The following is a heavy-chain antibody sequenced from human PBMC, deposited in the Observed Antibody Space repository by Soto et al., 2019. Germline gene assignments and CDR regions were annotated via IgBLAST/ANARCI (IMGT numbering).Heavy chain of an antibody. CDR2: IIAIFGTA. J-gene: IGHJ6*02. CDR3: AIAADATYYYYGMDV. Sequence: GASVKVSCKASGGTFSSYAISWVRQAPGQGLEWMGGIIAIFGTANYAQKFQGRVTITADKSTSTAYMELSSLRSEDTAVYYCAIAADATYYYYGMDVWGQGTTAPVSS. CDR1: GGTFSSYA. D-gene: IGHD2-2*01. V-gene: IGHV1-69*06.